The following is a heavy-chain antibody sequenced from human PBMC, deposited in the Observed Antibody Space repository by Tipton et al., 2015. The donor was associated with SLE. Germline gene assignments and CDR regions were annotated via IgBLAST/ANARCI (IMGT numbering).Heavy chain of an antibody. V-gene: IGHV3-7*01. CDR3: AREGDMWFGRRAFDI. CDR2: MKQDGSER. CDR1: GFTFSGYM. D-gene: IGHD3-10*01. J-gene: IGHJ3*02. Sequence: GSLRLSCGTSGFTFSGYMMSWVRQAPGKGLEWVANMKQDGSERYYVDSVRGRLTVSRDNTKNSLYLQMNNLRAEDTAVYYCAREGDMWFGRRAFDIWGQGTMVTVSS.